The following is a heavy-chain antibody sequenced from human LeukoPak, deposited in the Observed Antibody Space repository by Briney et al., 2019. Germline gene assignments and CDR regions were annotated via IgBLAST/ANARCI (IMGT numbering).Heavy chain of an antibody. CDR2: ITGSGGAV. V-gene: IGHV3-48*03. D-gene: IGHD3-16*01. CDR1: EFTFSSYD. J-gene: IGHJ4*02. Sequence: LTGGSLRFSCAASEFTFSSYDIIWVRQAPGKGLEWVSWITGSGGAVKYTDSVKGRFTISRDNAKKSVYLQMNSLRVEDTAVYYCARNGGGLDYWGQGTLVTVSS. CDR3: ARNGGGLDY.